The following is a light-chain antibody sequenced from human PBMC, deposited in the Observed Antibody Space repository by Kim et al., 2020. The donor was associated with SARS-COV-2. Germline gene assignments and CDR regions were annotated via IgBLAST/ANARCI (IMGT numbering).Light chain of an antibody. J-gene: IGLJ2*01. CDR1: SLRSYS. CDR2: DKN. V-gene: IGLV3-19*01. CDR3: TSRDSSSSPL. Sequence: VALGQTVRITCQGDSLRSYSTNWYQQKPGQAPVLVIYDKNNRPSGIPDRVSGSSSGNTASLTITGAQAEDEADYYCTSRDSSSSPLFGGGTQLTVL.